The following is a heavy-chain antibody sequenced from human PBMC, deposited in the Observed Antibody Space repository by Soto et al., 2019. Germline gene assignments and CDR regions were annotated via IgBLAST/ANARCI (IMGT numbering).Heavy chain of an antibody. Sequence: GASVKVSCKASGGTFSSYAISWVRQAPGQGLEWMGGIIPIFGTANYAQKFQGRVTITADESTSTAYMELSSLRSEDTAVYYCARTIAVAGPGDFDIWGQGTMVTVSS. CDR2: IIPIFGTA. CDR3: ARTIAVAGPGDFDI. CDR1: GGTFSSYA. D-gene: IGHD6-19*01. J-gene: IGHJ3*02. V-gene: IGHV1-69*13.